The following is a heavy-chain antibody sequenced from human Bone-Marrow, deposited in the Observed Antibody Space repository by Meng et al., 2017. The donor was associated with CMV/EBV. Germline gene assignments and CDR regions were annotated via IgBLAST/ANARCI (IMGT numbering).Heavy chain of an antibody. CDR2: IIPILGIA. D-gene: IGHD3-3*01. J-gene: IGHJ6*02. CDR1: GGTFSSYA. Sequence: SVKVSCKASGGTFSSYAISWVRQAPGQGLEWMGGIIPILGIANYAQKFQGRVTMTEDTSTDTAYMELSSLRSEDTAVYYCATFPSGYAYYYYRMDAWGQGTTVTVSS. CDR3: ATFPSGYAYYYYRMDA. V-gene: IGHV1-69*10.